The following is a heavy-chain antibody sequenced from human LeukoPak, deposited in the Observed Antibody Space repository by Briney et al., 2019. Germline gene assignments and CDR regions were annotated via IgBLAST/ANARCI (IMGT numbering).Heavy chain of an antibody. CDR2: IWYDGSNK. V-gene: IGHV3-33*08. Sequence: GGSLRLSCAASGFTFSSYWMSWVRQAPGKGLEWVAVIWYDGSNKYYADSVKGRFTISRDNSKNTLYLQMNSLRAEDTAVYYCASGGPDYYDSSGYYPSPPDYWGQGTLVTVSS. D-gene: IGHD3-22*01. CDR3: ASGGPDYYDSSGYYPSPPDY. CDR1: GFTFSSYW. J-gene: IGHJ4*02.